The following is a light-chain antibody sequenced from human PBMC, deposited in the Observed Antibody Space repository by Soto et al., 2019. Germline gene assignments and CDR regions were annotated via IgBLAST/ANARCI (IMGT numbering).Light chain of an antibody. CDR2: GAS. CDR1: QSVRSSF. Sequence: EIVLTQSPGTLSLSPGERATLSCRASQSVRSSFLAWYQQRPGQAPRLLIFGASYRATGIPDRFSGSGSGTDFTLTISRLEPEDFAVYYCQHYGSSPPEFTFGPGTKVDSK. V-gene: IGKV3-20*01. CDR3: QHYGSSPPEFT. J-gene: IGKJ3*01.